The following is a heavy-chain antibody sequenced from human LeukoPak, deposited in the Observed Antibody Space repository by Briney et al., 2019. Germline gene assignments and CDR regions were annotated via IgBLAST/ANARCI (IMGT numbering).Heavy chain of an antibody. CDR3: AKEMGYCSGGSCWSIYYMDV. V-gene: IGHV4-39*01. CDR2: IYYTGST. J-gene: IGHJ6*03. D-gene: IGHD2-15*01. CDR1: GGSISSSNYY. Sequence: SETLSLTCTVSGGSISSSNYYWGWIRQPPGKGLEWIGIIYYTGSTYYNPSLNSRVTISVDTSKNQFSLKLSSVTAADTAVYYCAKEMGYCSGGSCWSIYYMDVWGKGTTVTVSS.